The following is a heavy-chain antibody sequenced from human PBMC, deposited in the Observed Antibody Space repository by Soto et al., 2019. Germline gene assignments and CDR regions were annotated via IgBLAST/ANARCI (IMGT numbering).Heavy chain of an antibody. CDR3: ARLRGDSWFDF. CDR2: TYYRSRWFN. J-gene: IGHJ5*01. Sequence: XXTLSLTCAISGHSVASNSATWDCLRQSPSRGLEWLGRTYYRSRWFNDYAGSVKGRITINPDTSNNQFSLQLTSLSPDDTAVYYCARLRGDSWFDFWGQGTRVTVSS. V-gene: IGHV6-1*01. CDR1: GHSVASNSAT.